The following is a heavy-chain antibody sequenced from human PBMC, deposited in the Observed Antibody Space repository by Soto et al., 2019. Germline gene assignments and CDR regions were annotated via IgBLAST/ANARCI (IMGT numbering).Heavy chain of an antibody. D-gene: IGHD1-26*01. CDR1: GYSFSSSS. V-gene: IGHV1-18*04. Sequence: QVQLVQSGAEVKKPGASVKVSCKASGYSFSSSSISWVRQAPGQGLEWMGWISAVNGNTNYAQKFQGRVTMTTDTSTSTAYMEMRSLRSDGTAVYYWARGWALGDNWGQGTLVTVSS. CDR3: ARGWALGDN. J-gene: IGHJ4*02. CDR2: ISAVNGNT.